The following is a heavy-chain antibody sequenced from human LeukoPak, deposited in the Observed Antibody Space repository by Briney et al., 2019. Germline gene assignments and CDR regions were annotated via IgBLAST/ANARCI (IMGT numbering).Heavy chain of an antibody. CDR2: INPNSGGT. CDR1: GYTFTSYY. CDR3: ARGDLTVTTFYYYYYMDV. V-gene: IGHV1-2*02. Sequence: ASVKVSCKASGYTFTSYYMHWVRQAPGQGLEWMGWINPNSGGTNYAQKFQGRVTMTRDMSTSTVYMELSSLRSEDTAVYYCARGDLTVTTFYYYYYMDVWGKGTTVTVSS. J-gene: IGHJ6*03. D-gene: IGHD4-17*01.